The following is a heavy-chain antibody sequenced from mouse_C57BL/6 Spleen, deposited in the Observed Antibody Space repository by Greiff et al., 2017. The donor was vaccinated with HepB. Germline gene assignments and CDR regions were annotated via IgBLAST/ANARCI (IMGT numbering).Heavy chain of an antibody. CDR3: ASSYGNPYAMDY. Sequence: VQLKESGPELVKPGASVKIPCKASGYTFTDYNMDWVKQSHGKSLEWIGDINPNNGGTIYNQKFKGKATLTVDKSSSTAYMELRSLTSEDTAVYYCASSYGNPYAMDYWGQGTSVTVSS. V-gene: IGHV1-18*01. CDR2: INPNNGGT. D-gene: IGHD2-1*01. J-gene: IGHJ4*01. CDR1: GYTFTDYN.